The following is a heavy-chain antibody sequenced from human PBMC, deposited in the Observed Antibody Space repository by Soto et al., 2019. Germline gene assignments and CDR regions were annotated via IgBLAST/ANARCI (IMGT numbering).Heavy chain of an antibody. D-gene: IGHD4-17*01. CDR2: ISASNANT. V-gene: IGHV1-18*01. CDR3: ARDYSDFVGRIDF. CDR1: GYTFTSYG. Sequence: QVQLVQSGAEVKKPGASMKVSCKASGYTFTSYGISWVRQAPGQGLEWMAWISASNANTNYAQKLQGRDTMTTDTSTRKAYLELRSLRSDDTAVYYCARDYSDFVGRIDFWGQGTLVTVSS. J-gene: IGHJ4*02.